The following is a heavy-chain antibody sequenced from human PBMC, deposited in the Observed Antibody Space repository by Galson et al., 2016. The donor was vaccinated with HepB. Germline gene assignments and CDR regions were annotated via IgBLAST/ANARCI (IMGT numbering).Heavy chain of an antibody. CDR3: ARDLSRMVGANGF. V-gene: IGHV3-48*02. CDR2: ISSSSSSL. CDR1: GFTFSTYN. D-gene: IGHD1-26*01. J-gene: IGHJ4*02. Sequence: LRLSCAASGFTFSTYNMNWVRQAPGKGLEWVSYISSSSSSLYYADSVKGRFTISRDNAKNSLYLQMNSLRDEDSAIYYCARDLSRMVGANGFWGRGTLVSVSS.